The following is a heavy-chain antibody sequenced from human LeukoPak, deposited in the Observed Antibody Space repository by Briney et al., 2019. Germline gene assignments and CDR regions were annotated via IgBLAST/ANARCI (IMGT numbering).Heavy chain of an antibody. J-gene: IGHJ3*02. CDR3: AKGEDVLRYFDWSPRLYAFDI. D-gene: IGHD3-9*01. V-gene: IGHV3-23*01. CDR1: GFTFSDYY. CDR2: ISGSGGST. Sequence: GGSLRLSCAASGFTFSDYYMSWIRQAPGKGLEWVSAISGSGGSTYYADSVKGRFTISRDNSKNTLYLQMNSLRAEDTAVYYCAKGEDVLRYFDWSPRLYAFDIWGQGTMVTVSS.